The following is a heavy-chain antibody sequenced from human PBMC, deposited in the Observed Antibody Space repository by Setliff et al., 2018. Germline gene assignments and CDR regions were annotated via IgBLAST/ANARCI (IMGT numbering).Heavy chain of an antibody. V-gene: IGHV4-39*07. CDR2: IYYSGST. J-gene: IGHJ2*01. D-gene: IGHD3-22*01. Sequence: SETLSLTCTVSGGSISSSSYYWGWIRQPPGKGLEWIGSIYYSGSTYYNPSLKSRVTISVDTSKNQFSLKLSSVTAADTAVYYCARDRVGPDSSGYSYWYFDLWGRGTLVTVS. CDR3: ARDRVGPDSSGYSYWYFDL. CDR1: GGSISSSSYY.